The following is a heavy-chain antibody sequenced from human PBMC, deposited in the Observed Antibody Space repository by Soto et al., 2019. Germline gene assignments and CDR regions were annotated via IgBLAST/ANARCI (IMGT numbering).Heavy chain of an antibody. CDR3: ARSGDNYNLLDY. J-gene: IGHJ4*02. CDR1: GFTFSSYA. CDR2: SSNSGTFT. D-gene: IGHD1-1*01. Sequence: SGFTFSSYAMSWVRQAPGKGLEWISYSSNSGTFTKYADSVKGRFSISRDNTKNLLFLQMNSLRAEDTALYYCARSGDNYNLLDYWGQGTPVTVAS. V-gene: IGHV3-11*06.